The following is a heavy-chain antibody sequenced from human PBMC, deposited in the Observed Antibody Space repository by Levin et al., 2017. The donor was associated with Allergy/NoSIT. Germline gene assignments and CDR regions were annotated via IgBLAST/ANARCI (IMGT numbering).Heavy chain of an antibody. CDR3: ARDLRRWVTGGAEYFQH. CDR1: GFTFSSYA. J-gene: IGHJ1*01. Sequence: GGSLRLSCAASGFTFSSYAMHWVRQAPGKGLEWVAVISYDGSNKYYADSVKGRFTISRDNSKNTLYLQMNSLRAEDTAVYYCARDLRRWVTGGAEYFQHWGQGTLVTVSS. CDR2: ISYDGSNK. V-gene: IGHV3-30*04. D-gene: IGHD4-23*01.